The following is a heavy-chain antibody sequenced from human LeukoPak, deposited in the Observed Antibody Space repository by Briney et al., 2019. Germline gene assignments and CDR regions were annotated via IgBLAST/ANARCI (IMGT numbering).Heavy chain of an antibody. Sequence: SSETLSLTCTVSGGSISSYYWSWIRQPPGKGLEWSGYIYYSGSTNYNPSLKSRVTISVDTSKNQVSLQLSSLTAADTAVYYCARGSIAAAVPLGYWGQGTLVTVSS. D-gene: IGHD6-13*01. J-gene: IGHJ4*02. CDR1: GGSISSYY. CDR3: ARGSIAAAVPLGY. CDR2: IYYSGST. V-gene: IGHV4-59*01.